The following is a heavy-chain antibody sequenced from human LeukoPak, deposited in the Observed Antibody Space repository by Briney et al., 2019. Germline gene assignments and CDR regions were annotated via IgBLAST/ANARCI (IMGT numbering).Heavy chain of an antibody. CDR3: ARFSGYCSSTSCTPGD. D-gene: IGHD2-2*01. CDR2: INSSSSYI. Sequence: GGAPITSCAASGFTFSNYSMKLGRPAPGEGVELGSTINSSSSYIYYADSVKGRFTISRDNAKNSLYLQMNSLRAEDTAVYYCARFSGYCSSTSCTPGDWGQGTLVTVSS. J-gene: IGHJ4*02. CDR1: GFTFSNYS. V-gene: IGHV3-21*01.